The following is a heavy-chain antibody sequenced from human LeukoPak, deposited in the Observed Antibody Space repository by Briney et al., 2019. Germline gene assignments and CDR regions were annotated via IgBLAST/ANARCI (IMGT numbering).Heavy chain of an antibody. CDR1: GFTFSTYA. CDR3: ARDAAYGSGSYLDY. D-gene: IGHD3-10*01. J-gene: IGHJ4*02. CDR2: ISFHEVNK. V-gene: IGHV3-30-3*01. Sequence: GGSLRLSCAASGFTFSTYAIHWVRQAPGKGLEWVAVISFHEVNKYYVDSVRGRFTISGDNSKNTLYLQMNSLRAEDTAIYYCARDAAYGSGSYLDYWGQGTLVTVSS.